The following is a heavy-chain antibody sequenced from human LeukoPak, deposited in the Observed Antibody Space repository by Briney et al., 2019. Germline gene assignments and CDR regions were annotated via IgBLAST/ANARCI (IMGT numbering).Heavy chain of an antibody. CDR2: ISVSGGGT. V-gene: IGHV3-23*01. D-gene: IGHD6-13*01. CDR3: AKGGLSSINDYFDY. CDR1: GFTFSTHA. J-gene: IGHJ4*02. Sequence: GGSLRLSCAASGFTFSTHAMNWVRQAPGKGLEWVSTISVSGGGTYYVGSVKGRFTISRDNSKNTLYLQMNSLRAEDTAVYYCAKGGLSSINDYFDYWGQGTLVTVSS.